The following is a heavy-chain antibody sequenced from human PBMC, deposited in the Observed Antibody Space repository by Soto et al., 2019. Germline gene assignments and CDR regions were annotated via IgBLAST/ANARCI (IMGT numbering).Heavy chain of an antibody. V-gene: IGHV1-8*01. CDR2: MNPNSGNT. Sequence: QVQLVQSGAEVKKPGASVKVSCKAAGYTFTSYDINWVRQATGQGLEWMGWMNPNSGNTGYAQKFQGRVTMTRNTSLSTAYMELRSLRSEDTAVYYCARQLWFGETNGYYSGMDVWGQGTTVTVSS. CDR3: ARQLWFGETNGYYSGMDV. CDR1: GYTFTSYD. J-gene: IGHJ6*02. D-gene: IGHD3-10*01.